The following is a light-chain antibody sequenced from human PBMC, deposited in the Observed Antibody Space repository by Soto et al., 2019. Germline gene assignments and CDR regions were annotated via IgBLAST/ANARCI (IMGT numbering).Light chain of an antibody. CDR1: QSVSTN. CDR3: QQYHRWPLT. Sequence: EIVMTQFPATLSVSPGERATLSCRASQSVSTNLAWYQRKPGQTPRLLIYGASTRATGVPASFSGSGSGTEFILTISSLQSEDFAIYYCQQYHRWPLTFGGGTKV. V-gene: IGKV3-15*01. J-gene: IGKJ4*01. CDR2: GAS.